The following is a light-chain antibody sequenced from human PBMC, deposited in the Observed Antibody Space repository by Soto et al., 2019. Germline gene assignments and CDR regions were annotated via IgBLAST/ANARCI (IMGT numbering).Light chain of an antibody. CDR1: SSNIGSNT. V-gene: IGLV1-44*01. CDR3: AAWDDSLNGDV. J-gene: IGLJ1*01. Sequence: QSVLTQPPSASGTPGQRVTISCSGRSSNIGSNTVNWYQQFPGTAPKLLIYSNNQRPSGVPDRFSGPKSGTSASLAISGLQSEDEADYYCAAWDDSLNGDVFGTGTKLTVL. CDR2: SNN.